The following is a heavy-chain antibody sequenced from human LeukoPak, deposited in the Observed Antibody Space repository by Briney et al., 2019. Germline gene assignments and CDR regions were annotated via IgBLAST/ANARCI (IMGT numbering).Heavy chain of an antibody. V-gene: IGHV4-34*01. Sequence: TTSETLSLTCAVYGGSFSGYYWSWIRQPPGKGLEWIGEINHSGSTNYNPSLESRVTISVDTSKNQFSLKLSSVTAADTAVYYCAVSGYYFDYWGQGTLVTVSS. CDR3: AVSGYYFDY. CDR1: GGSFSGYY. CDR2: INHSGST. J-gene: IGHJ4*02. D-gene: IGHD1-26*01.